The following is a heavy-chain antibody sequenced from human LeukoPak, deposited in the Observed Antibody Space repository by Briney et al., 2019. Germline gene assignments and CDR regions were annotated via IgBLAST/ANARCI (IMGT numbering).Heavy chain of an antibody. V-gene: IGHV4-38-2*02. CDR3: ARKDIVVVVAAPGATFDY. D-gene: IGHD2-15*01. J-gene: IGHJ4*02. Sequence: SETLSLTCTVSGYSISSGYYWGWIRQPPGKGLEWIGSNYHSGSTYYNPSLKSRVTISVDTSKDQFSLKLSSVTAADTAVYYCARKDIVVVVAAPGATFDYWGQGTLVTVSS. CDR1: GYSISSGYY. CDR2: NYHSGST.